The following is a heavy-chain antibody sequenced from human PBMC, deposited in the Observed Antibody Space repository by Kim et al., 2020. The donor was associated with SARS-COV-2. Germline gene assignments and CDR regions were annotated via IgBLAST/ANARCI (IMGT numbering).Heavy chain of an antibody. Sequence: SETLSLTCAVYGGSFSGYYWSWIRQPPGKGLEWIGEINHSGSTNYNPSLKSRVTISVDTSKNQFSLKLSSVTAADTAVYYCARWGPYLDAFDIWGQGTMVTVSS. D-gene: IGHD3-16*01. CDR2: INHSGST. CDR3: ARWGPYLDAFDI. V-gene: IGHV4-34*01. CDR1: GGSFSGYY. J-gene: IGHJ3*02.